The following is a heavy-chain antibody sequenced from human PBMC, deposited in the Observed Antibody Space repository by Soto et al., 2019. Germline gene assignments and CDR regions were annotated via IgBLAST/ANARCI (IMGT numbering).Heavy chain of an antibody. CDR2: IIPIFGTA. V-gene: IGHV1-69*06. Sequence: SVKVSCKASGGTFSSYAISWVRQAPGQGLEWMGGIIPIFGTANYAQKFQGRVTITADKSTSTAYMELSSLRSEDTAVYYCARDYNRYDSSGYYPPWFDPWGQGTLVTVSS. CDR3: ARDYNRYDSSGYYPPWFDP. D-gene: IGHD3-22*01. J-gene: IGHJ5*02. CDR1: GGTFSSYA.